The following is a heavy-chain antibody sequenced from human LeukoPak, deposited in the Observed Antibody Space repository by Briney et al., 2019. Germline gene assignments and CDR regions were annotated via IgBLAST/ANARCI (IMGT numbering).Heavy chain of an antibody. Sequence: SETLSLTCTVSGGSISSYYWSWIRQPPGKGLEWIGYIYYSGSTNYNPSLKSRVTISVDTSKNLFSLKLSSVTAADTAVYYCARESRDYGDYVPFDYWGQGTLVTVSS. J-gene: IGHJ4*02. CDR2: IYYSGST. CDR3: ARESRDYGDYVPFDY. D-gene: IGHD4-17*01. CDR1: GGSISSYY. V-gene: IGHV4-59*01.